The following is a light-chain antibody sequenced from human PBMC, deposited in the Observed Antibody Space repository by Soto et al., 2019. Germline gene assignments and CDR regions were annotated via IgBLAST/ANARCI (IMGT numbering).Light chain of an antibody. J-gene: IGKJ3*01. V-gene: IGKV3-20*01. CDR3: QQYCSSPPVT. CDR1: QSVSSSY. Sequence: EIVLTQSPGTLSLSPGERATLSCRASQSVSSSYLAWYQQKPGQAPRLLIYGASSRATGIPDRFSGSGSGTDFTLTISRLEPEDFAVYYCQQYCSSPPVTFGPGTKVDIK. CDR2: GAS.